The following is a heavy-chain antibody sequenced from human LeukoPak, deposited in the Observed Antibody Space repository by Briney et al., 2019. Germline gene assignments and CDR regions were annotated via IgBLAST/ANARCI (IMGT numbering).Heavy chain of an antibody. D-gene: IGHD4-17*01. Sequence: ASVKVSCKASGYTFTSYYMHLVRQAPGQGLEWMGIINPSGGSTNYAQKLQGRVTMTTDTSTSTAYMELRSLRSDDTAVYYCARVYGDRHFDYWGQGTLVTVSS. CDR2: INPSGGST. V-gene: IGHV1-46*01. CDR1: GYTFTSYY. CDR3: ARVYGDRHFDY. J-gene: IGHJ4*02.